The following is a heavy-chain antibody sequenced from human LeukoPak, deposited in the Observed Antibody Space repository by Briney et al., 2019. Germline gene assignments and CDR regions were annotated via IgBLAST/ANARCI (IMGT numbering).Heavy chain of an antibody. J-gene: IGHJ4*02. CDR3: ARHTVWVGYD. CDR2: IYYSGST. CDR1: GDSISSSSSY. Sequence: SETLSLTCTVSGDSISSSSSYWGWIRQPPGKGLEWIGSIYYSGSTYYNPSLKSRVTISVDTSESQFSLKLNSATAADTAVYYCARHTVWVGYDWGQGTLVTVSS. V-gene: IGHV4-39*01. D-gene: IGHD5-12*01.